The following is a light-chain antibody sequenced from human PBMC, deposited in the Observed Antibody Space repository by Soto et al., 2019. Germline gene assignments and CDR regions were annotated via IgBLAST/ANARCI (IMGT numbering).Light chain of an antibody. V-gene: IGKV1-9*01. CDR3: QQLNTYPPT. J-gene: IGKJ1*01. CDR1: QGISSY. Sequence: SSLSSSVGDRVIITCRASQGISSYLAWYQQKPRKAPKLLIYAASTLQSGVPSRFSGSGSATDFALTISSLQPEDFATYYCQQLNTYPPTFGQGTKVDIK. CDR2: AAS.